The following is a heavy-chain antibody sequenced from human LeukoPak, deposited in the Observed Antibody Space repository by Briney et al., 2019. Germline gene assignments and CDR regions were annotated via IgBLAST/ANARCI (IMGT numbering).Heavy chain of an antibody. D-gene: IGHD2-2*01. CDR2: IYYSGST. CDR3: AREYCSSTSCYDY. Sequence: SETLSLTCTVSGGSISSYYWSWIRQPPGKGLEWIGYIYYSGSTNYNPSLKSRVTISVDTSKNQFCLKLSSVTAADTAVYYCAREYCSSTSCYDYWGQGTLVTVSS. V-gene: IGHV4-59*01. CDR1: GGSISSYY. J-gene: IGHJ4*02.